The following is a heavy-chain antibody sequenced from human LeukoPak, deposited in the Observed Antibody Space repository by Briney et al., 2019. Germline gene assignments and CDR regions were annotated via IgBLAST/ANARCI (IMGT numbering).Heavy chain of an antibody. Sequence: GGSLRLSCTVSGFTVSSNTMSWVRQAPGKGLEWVSFIYSDNTHYSDSVKGRFTISRDNSKNTLYLQMNSLRAEDTAVYYCARRAGAYSHPYDYWGQGTLVTVSS. V-gene: IGHV3-53*01. CDR1: GFTVSSNT. CDR2: IYSDNT. CDR3: ARRAGAYSHPYDY. D-gene: IGHD4/OR15-4a*01. J-gene: IGHJ4*02.